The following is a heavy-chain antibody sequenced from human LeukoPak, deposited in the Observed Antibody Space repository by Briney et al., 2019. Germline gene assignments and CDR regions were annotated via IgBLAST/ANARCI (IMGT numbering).Heavy chain of an antibody. J-gene: IGHJ4*02. CDR3: ARGGVGATFDY. CDR1: GGSISSYY. Sequence: SETLSLTCTVSGGSISSYYWSWIRQPPGKGLEWIGYIYYSGSTNYNPSLKSRVTISVDTSKNQFSLKLSSVTAADTAVYYCARGGVGATFDYWGQGTLVTVSS. CDR2: IYYSGST. D-gene: IGHD1-26*01. V-gene: IGHV4-59*01.